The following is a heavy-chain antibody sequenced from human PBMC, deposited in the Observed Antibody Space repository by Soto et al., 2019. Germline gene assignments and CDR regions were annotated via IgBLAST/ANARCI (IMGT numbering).Heavy chain of an antibody. CDR3: ARDLVVAANNWFDP. CDR2: IIPIFGTA. J-gene: IGHJ5*02. Sequence: SVKVSCKASGGTFSSYATSWVRQAPGQGLEWMGGIIPIFGTANYAQKFQGRVTITADESTSTAYMELSSLRSEDTAVYYCARDLVVAANNWFDPWGQGTLVTVSS. V-gene: IGHV1-69*13. CDR1: GGTFSSYA. D-gene: IGHD2-15*01.